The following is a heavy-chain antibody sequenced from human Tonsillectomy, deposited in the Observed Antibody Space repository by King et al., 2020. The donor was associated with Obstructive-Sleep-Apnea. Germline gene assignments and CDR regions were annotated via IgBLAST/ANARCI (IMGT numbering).Heavy chain of an antibody. J-gene: IGHJ4*02. D-gene: IGHD5-18*01. CDR2: IYYSGGT. CDR3: ARKQYSYGYGYFDY. Sequence: LQLQESGPGLVKPSETLSLTCTVSGGSISSSSYYWGWIRQPPGKGLEWIASIYYSGGTYYNPSLKSRVTISVDTSKNQLSLKLSSVTAADTAMYYCARKQYSYGYGYFDYWGQGTLVTVSS. CDR1: GGSISSSSYY. V-gene: IGHV4-39*07.